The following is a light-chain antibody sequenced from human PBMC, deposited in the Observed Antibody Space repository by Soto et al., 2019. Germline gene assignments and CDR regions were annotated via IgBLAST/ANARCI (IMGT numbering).Light chain of an antibody. CDR2: DAF. CDR3: QQRSNWPPEVT. V-gene: IGKV3-11*01. Sequence: EIVLTQSPATLSLSPGERATLSCRASQSVSSYLAWYQQKPGQAPRLLIYDAFNRATGIPARFSGSGSGTAFPLTISSLEPEDFAVYYCQQRSNWPPEVTFGQGTRLEIK. CDR1: QSVSSY. J-gene: IGKJ5*01.